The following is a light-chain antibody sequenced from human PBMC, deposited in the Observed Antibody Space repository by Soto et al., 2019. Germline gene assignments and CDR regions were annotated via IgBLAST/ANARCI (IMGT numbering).Light chain of an antibody. J-gene: IGLJ3*02. V-gene: IGLV1-40*01. CDR2: GNR. CDR1: NSNLGAGYD. CDR3: QAYDYSLTAFV. Sequence: QLVLTQPPSVSGAPGQRVTISCTGTNSNLGAGYDVHWYQQLPGAAPKLVIFGNRNRPSGVPERFSGSKSGTSASLAITGLQAEDEADYCCQAYDYSLTAFVFGGGTKVTVL.